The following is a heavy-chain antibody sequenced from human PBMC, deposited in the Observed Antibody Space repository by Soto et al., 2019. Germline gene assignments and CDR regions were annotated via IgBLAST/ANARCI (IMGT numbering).Heavy chain of an antibody. CDR2: VRSKPNNYAT. CDR3: TSTWGRVATNAEATRTYDY. V-gene: IGHV3-73*01. CDR1: GFTFSGSA. Sequence: EVQLVESGGGLVQPGGSLKLSCAASGFTFSGSAMHWVRQASGKGREWVGRVRSKPNNYATSYAASVKGRFTISRDDSKNTAYLQMNSLKTEDTALYYCTSTWGRVATNAEATRTYDYWGQGTLVTVSS. D-gene: IGHD5-12*01. J-gene: IGHJ4*02.